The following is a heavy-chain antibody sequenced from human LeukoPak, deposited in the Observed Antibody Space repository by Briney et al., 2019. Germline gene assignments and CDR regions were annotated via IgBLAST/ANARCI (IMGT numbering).Heavy chain of an antibody. D-gene: IGHD5-24*01. V-gene: IGHV4-39*07. CDR2: INHSGST. J-gene: IGHJ4*02. CDR3: ARGRRWLPDY. Sequence: PSETLSLTCTVSGGSISSGGYYWSWIRQPPGKGLEWIGEINHSGSTNYNPSLRSRVTISVDTSKNQFSLKLSSVTAADTAVYYCARGRRWLPDYWGQGALVTVSS. CDR1: GGSISSGGYY.